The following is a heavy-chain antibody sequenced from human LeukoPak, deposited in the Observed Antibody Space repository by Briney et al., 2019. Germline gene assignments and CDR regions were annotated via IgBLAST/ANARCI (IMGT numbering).Heavy chain of an antibody. Sequence: SETLSLTCAVYGGSFSGYYWSWIRQPPGKGLEGIGEINHSGSTNYNPSLKSRVTISVDTSKNQFSLKLSSVTAADTAVYYCARDLGGATRFDYWGQGTLVTVSS. D-gene: IGHD1-26*01. CDR3: ARDLGGATRFDY. V-gene: IGHV4-34*01. CDR1: GGSFSGYY. J-gene: IGHJ4*02. CDR2: INHSGST.